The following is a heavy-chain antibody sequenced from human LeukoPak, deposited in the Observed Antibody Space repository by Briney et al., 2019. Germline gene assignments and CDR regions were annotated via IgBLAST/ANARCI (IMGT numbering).Heavy chain of an antibody. J-gene: IGHJ6*03. D-gene: IGHD7-27*01. CDR2: INDSGST. CDR1: GGSFSGYY. Sequence: SETLSLTCAVYGGSFSGYYWRWIRQSPGKGLEWIGEINDSGSTNYDPSPKSRVTISVDTSKNQISLKLTSVTAADTAVYYCARVAGDPIYYYYYMDVWGKGTTLTVSS. CDR3: ARVAGDPIYYYYYMDV. V-gene: IGHV4-34*01.